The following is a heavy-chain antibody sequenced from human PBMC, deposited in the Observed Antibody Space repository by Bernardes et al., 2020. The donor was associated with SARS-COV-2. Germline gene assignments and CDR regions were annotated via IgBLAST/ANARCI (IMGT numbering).Heavy chain of an antibody. CDR3: ARVVTGGETLEWLESGRFDP. CDR1: GYSASSYG. J-gene: IGHJ5*02. CDR2: ISANTDNR. Sequence: ASVKVSCKASGYSASSYGFTWVRQAPGQGLEWMGWISANTDNRNYAQKFQGRVSMTTDTSTSTAYMELRSLRSDDTAVYYCARVVTGGETLEWLESGRFDPWGQGTLVIVSS. V-gene: IGHV1-18*04. D-gene: IGHD3-3*01.